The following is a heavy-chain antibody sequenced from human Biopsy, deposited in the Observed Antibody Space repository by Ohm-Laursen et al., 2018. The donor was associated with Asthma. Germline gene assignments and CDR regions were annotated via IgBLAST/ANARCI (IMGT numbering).Heavy chain of an antibody. D-gene: IGHD6-6*01. CDR3: ARAVSSSSYWYFDL. J-gene: IGHJ2*01. CDR2: IYYSGRT. Sequence: GTLSLTCIASGDAMSTSGSYWGWIRQSPGKGLEWIGGIYYSGRTYYNPSLESRVTISADTSKNHFSLKVTSVTAADTAVYYCARAVSSSSYWYFDLWGRGDLVTVSS. CDR1: GDAMSTSGSY. V-gene: IGHV4-39*02.